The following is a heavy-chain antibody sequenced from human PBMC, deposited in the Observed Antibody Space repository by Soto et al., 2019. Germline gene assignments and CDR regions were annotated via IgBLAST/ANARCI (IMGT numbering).Heavy chain of an antibody. Sequence: QVQLQESGPGLVKPSETLSLTCTVSGGSISSYYWSWIRQPPGKGLEWVGYIYYSGSTNYNPSLNRRLTISVDTSKHQCSLKLSSVTAADTAVYYCARGLEYYYDSSTWFDPWGQGTLVAFAS. CDR1: GGSISSYY. CDR3: ARGLEYYYDSSTWFDP. V-gene: IGHV4-59*01. J-gene: IGHJ5*02. D-gene: IGHD3-22*01. CDR2: IYYSGST.